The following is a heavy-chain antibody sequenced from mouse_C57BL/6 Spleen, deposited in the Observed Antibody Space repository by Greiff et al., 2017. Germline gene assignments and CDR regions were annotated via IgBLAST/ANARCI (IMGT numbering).Heavy chain of an antibody. CDR1: GFTFSSYD. V-gene: IGHV5-4*01. Sequence: EVQLVESGGGLVKPGGSLKLSCAASGFTFSSYDMSWVRQTPEKRLEWVATISDGGSYTYYPDNVKGRFTISRDNAKNNLYLQMSHLEAEDTAMYYRARGRSNFYAMDYWGQGTSVTVSS. D-gene: IGHD2-5*01. CDR3: ARGRSNFYAMDY. CDR2: ISDGGSYT. J-gene: IGHJ4*01.